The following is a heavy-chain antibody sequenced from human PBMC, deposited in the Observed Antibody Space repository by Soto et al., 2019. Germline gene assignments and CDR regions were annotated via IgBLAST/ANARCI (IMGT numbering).Heavy chain of an antibody. V-gene: IGHV3-30*03. CDR2: ISNDGGKK. D-gene: IGHD7-27*01. CDR3: ARDAGNTGGLPFFDF. J-gene: IGHJ4*02. CDR1: GRAVGCHA. Sequence: GGARRRSCPASGRAVGCHAMDCVRLPQGKGLEWVALISNDGGKKQYAESVEGRFTVSRDSSRNTLYLQLNSLRPDDTAVYFCARDAGNTGGLPFFDFWGQGKLVTVSS.